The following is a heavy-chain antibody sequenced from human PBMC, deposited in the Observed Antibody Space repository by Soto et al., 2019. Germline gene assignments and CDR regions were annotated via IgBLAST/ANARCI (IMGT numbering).Heavy chain of an antibody. Sequence: SETLSLTCAVYGGSFSGYYWGWIRQHPGKGLEWIGYIYYSGSTNYNPSLKSRVTISVDTSKNQFSLKLSSVTAADTAVYYCARQTEYYDILTGYSHSYYFDYWGQGTLVTVSS. CDR2: IYYSGST. D-gene: IGHD3-9*01. CDR3: ARQTEYYDILTGYSHSYYFDY. J-gene: IGHJ4*02. CDR1: GGSFSGYY. V-gene: IGHV4-59*08.